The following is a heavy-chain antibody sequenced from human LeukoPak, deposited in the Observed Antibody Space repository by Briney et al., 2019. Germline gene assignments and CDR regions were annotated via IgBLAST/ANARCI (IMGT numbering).Heavy chain of an antibody. J-gene: IGHJ4*02. CDR1: GDAVYY. Sequence: PSETLSLTCTVSGDAVYYWNWIRQPPGKGLEWIGYIYYSGSTNYNPSLKSRVTISVDTSKNQFSLRLSSVTAADTAVYYCARVTGYMTEDYFDYWGQGTLITVSS. V-gene: IGHV4-59*02. CDR2: IYYSGST. D-gene: IGHD6-13*01. CDR3: ARVTGYMTEDYFDY.